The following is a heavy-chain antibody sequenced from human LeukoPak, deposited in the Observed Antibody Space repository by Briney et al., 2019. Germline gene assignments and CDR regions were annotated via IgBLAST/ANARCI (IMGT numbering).Heavy chain of an antibody. CDR3: AREGALGDSSGYFHYFDY. CDR2: IIPIFGTA. D-gene: IGHD3-22*01. V-gene: IGHV1-69*06. CDR1: GGTFSSYA. J-gene: IGHJ4*02. Sequence: SVKVSCKASGGTFSSYAISWVRQAPGQGLEWIGRIIPIFGTANYAQKFQGRVTITADKSTSTAYMELSSLRSEDTAVYYCAREGALGDSSGYFHYFDYWGQGTLVTVSS.